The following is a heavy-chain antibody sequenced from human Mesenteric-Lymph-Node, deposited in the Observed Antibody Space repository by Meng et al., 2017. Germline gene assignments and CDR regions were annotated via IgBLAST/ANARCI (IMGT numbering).Heavy chain of an antibody. D-gene: IGHD5-18*01. CDR2: ISTSSNYI. CDR1: GFTFSRYT. V-gene: IGHV3-21*01. J-gene: IGHJ4*02. Sequence: EVQLVESGGGLVKPGVSLRLSCAASGFTFSRYTMNWVRRAPGKGLEWVSSISTSSNYIYSADSVKGRFTISRDNAKNSLYLQMNILRAEDTAVYYCARDTPGLLFDYWGQGTLVTVSS. CDR3: ARDTPGLLFDY.